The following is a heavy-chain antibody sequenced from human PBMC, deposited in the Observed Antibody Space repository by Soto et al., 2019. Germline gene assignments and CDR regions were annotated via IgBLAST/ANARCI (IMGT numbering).Heavy chain of an antibody. CDR3: AGQLPIGGWYFDY. CDR1: GGSISSSSYY. Sequence: KPSETLSLTCTVSGGSISSSSYYWGWIRQPPGKGLEWIGSIYYSWSTYYNPSLKSRVTISVDTSKNQFSLKLSSVTAADTAVYYCAGQLPIGGWYFDYWGQGTLVTVSS. J-gene: IGHJ4*02. CDR2: IYYSWST. D-gene: IGHD1-26*01. V-gene: IGHV4-39*01.